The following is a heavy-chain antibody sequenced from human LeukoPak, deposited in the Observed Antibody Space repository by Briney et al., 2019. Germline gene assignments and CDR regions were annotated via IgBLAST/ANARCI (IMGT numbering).Heavy chain of an antibody. V-gene: IGHV3-53*01. CDR3: ARDLNGDYNFDY. Sequence: GGSLRLSCAASGFTFSSYWMSWVRQAPGKGLEWVSVIYSGGSTYYADSVKGRFTISRDNSKNTLYLQMNSLRAEDTAVYYCARDLNGDYNFDYWGQGTLVTVSS. CDR1: GFTFSSYW. D-gene: IGHD4-17*01. J-gene: IGHJ4*02. CDR2: IYSGGST.